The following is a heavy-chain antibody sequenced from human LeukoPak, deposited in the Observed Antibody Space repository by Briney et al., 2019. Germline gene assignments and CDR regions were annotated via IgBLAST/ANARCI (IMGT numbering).Heavy chain of an antibody. D-gene: IGHD1-7*01. CDR1: GASICTYY. CDR3: ARNSGWYFDL. Sequence: SETLSLTCTVSGASICTYYWSWIRQPPGKGLEWIGYLFFGGSTNYNPSLKSRVTISSDTSKNQLSLKLTSVTAADTAVYYCARNSGWYFDLWGRGTLVTVSS. V-gene: IGHV4-59*01. CDR2: LFFGGST. J-gene: IGHJ2*01.